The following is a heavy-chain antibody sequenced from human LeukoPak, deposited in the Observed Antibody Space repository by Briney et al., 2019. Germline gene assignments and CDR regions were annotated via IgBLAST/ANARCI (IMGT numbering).Heavy chain of an antibody. Sequence: PGGSLRLSCAASGFTFRDYAMTWVRQAPGKGLEWVSAIRGGSSTYFADSVKGRFTISRDNYENTVYMQMNSLRAEDTAVYYCAKKGGYDSSGYLPLEYWGQGTLVTVSS. V-gene: IGHV3-23*01. J-gene: IGHJ4*02. D-gene: IGHD3-22*01. CDR3: AKKGGYDSSGYLPLEY. CDR2: IRGGSST. CDR1: GFTFRDYA.